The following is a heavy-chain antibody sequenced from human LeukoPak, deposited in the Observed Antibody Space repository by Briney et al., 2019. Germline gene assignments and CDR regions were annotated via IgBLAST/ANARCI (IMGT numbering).Heavy chain of an antibody. J-gene: IGHJ4*02. Sequence: GGSLRLSCAASGFTFSSYSMNWVRQAPGKGLEWVSSISSSSSYIYYAGSVKGRFTISRDNAKNSLYLQMNSLRAEDTAVYYCATSGLESYYFDYWGQGTLVTVSS. CDR1: GFTFSSYS. D-gene: IGHD6-6*01. V-gene: IGHV3-21*01. CDR2: ISSSSSYI. CDR3: ATSGLESYYFDY.